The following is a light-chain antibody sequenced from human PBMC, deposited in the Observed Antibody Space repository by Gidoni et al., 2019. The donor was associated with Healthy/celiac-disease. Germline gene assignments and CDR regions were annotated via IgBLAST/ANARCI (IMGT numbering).Light chain of an antibody. V-gene: IGKV1-5*01. Sequence: DIQMTQSPSTLSASVGDRVTITCRASQSISSWLAWYQQKPEKAPKLLIYDASSLESGVPSRFSGSGPGTEFTLTISSLQPDDFATYYCQQYNSYPWTFGQGTKVEIK. J-gene: IGKJ1*01. CDR1: QSISSW. CDR3: QQYNSYPWT. CDR2: DAS.